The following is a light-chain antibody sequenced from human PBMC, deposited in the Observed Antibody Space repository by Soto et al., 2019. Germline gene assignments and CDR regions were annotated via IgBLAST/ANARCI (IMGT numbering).Light chain of an antibody. Sequence: DIQLTHCPSTLSASVGDRVTITCRASQSISSWLAWYQQKPGKAPKLLSYDASSLERGVPSRFSGSGSGTEFTLTISSLQPDDFATYYCQQYNSYSPQITFGGGTKVDI. CDR2: DAS. CDR1: QSISSW. CDR3: QQYNSYSPQIT. J-gene: IGKJ4*01. V-gene: IGKV1-5*01.